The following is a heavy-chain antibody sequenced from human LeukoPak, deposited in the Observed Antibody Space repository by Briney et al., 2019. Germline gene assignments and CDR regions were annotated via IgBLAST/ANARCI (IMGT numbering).Heavy chain of an antibody. CDR2: FDPDKGET. J-gene: IGHJ4*02. CDR3: ATPLGPLGLIPYYFDY. CDR1: GYTLTELA. D-gene: IGHD2-21*01. Sequence: SVKVSCKVSGYTLTELAMHWVRQAPGQGLEWIGGFDPDKGETNYTQQLQGRLTMTEDTSTDTAYMELSSLTPEDTAVYYCATPLGPLGLIPYYFDYWGQGTLVTVSS. V-gene: IGHV1-24*01.